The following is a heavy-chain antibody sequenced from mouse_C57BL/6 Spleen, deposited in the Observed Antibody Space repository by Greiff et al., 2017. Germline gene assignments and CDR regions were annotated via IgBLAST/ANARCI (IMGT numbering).Heavy chain of an antibody. Sequence: QVQLQQPGAELVKPGASVKLSCKASGYTFTSYWMQWVKQRPGQGLEWIGEIDPSDSYTNYNQKFKGKATLTVDTSSSTAYMQLSSLTSEDSAVYYCAGGYDRTTDYWGQGTTLTVSS. V-gene: IGHV1-50*01. J-gene: IGHJ2*01. CDR3: AGGYDRTTDY. CDR2: IDPSDSYT. D-gene: IGHD2-2*01. CDR1: GYTFTSYW.